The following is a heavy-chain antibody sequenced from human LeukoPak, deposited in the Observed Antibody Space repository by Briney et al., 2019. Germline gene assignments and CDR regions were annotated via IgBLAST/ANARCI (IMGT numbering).Heavy chain of an antibody. D-gene: IGHD6-19*01. CDR2: ISGGGERT. J-gene: IGHJ5*02. CDR3: GKDGGQYSSGPEFDP. CDR1: GIVFSNTA. V-gene: IGHV3-23*01. Sequence: GGSLRLSCAASGIVFSNTAMNWARQSPGRGLEWLSAISGGGERTFYADSVKGRFTISRDNSRNTLYLQMNNLRADDTATYYCGKDGGQYSSGPEFDPRGQGALVIVSS.